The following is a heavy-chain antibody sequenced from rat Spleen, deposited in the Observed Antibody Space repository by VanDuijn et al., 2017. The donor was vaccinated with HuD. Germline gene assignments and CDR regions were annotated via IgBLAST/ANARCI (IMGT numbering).Heavy chain of an antibody. D-gene: IGHD2-2*01. CDR1: GFTFSSFP. J-gene: IGHJ1*01. V-gene: IGHV5-27*01. CDR3: ARAGYLRDWYFDF. CDR2: ISSGGAST. Sequence: EVQLVESGGGLVQPGRSLKLSCAASGFTFSSFPMAWVRQAPKKGLEWVAYISSGGASTYYRDSVKGRFTISRDNAKSTLYLQMDNLRSEDTATYYCARAGYLRDWYFDFWGPGTMVTVSS.